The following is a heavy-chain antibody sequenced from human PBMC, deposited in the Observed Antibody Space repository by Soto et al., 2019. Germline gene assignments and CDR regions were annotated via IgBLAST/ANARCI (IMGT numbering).Heavy chain of an antibody. CDR3: ASGSTSHYYYYYGMDV. CDR1: GYSFTSYW. D-gene: IGHD2-2*01. J-gene: IGHJ6*02. CDR2: IDPSNSYT. Sequence: GESLKISCKGSGYSFTSYWISWVRQMPGKGLEWMGRIDPSNSYTNYSPSFQGHVTISADKSISTAYLQWSSLKASDTAMYYCASGSTSHYYYYYGMDVWGQGTTVTVSS. V-gene: IGHV5-10-1*01.